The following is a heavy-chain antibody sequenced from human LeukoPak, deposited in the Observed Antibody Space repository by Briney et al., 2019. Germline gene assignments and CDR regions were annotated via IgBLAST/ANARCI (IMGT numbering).Heavy chain of an antibody. CDR1: GFTFNNYW. CDR3: ARVAWPYYFDS. Sequence: GGSLRLSCAASGFTFNNYWINWVRQTPGKGLEWVANIKDDGSEKYYLDSVKGRFTISRDNAKNSLYLQMSGLRAEDTAVYYCARVAWPYYFDSWGQGTMVTVSS. CDR2: IKDDGSEK. J-gene: IGHJ4*02. V-gene: IGHV3-7*01.